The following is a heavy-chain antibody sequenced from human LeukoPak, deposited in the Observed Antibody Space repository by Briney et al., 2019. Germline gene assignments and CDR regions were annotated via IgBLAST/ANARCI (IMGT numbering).Heavy chain of an antibody. CDR1: GYTFTGYY. CDR3: ARGSTVAARRVWYFDY. Sequence: ASVKVSCTASGYTFTGYYMHWVRQAPGQGLEWMGWINPNSGGTNYAQKFQGWVTMTRDTSISTAYMELSRLRSDDTAVYYCARGSTVAARRVWYFDYWGQGTLVTVSS. V-gene: IGHV1-2*04. D-gene: IGHD6-6*01. CDR2: INPNSGGT. J-gene: IGHJ4*02.